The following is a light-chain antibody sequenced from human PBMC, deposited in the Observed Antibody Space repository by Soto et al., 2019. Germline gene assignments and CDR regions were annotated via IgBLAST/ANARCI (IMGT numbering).Light chain of an antibody. CDR3: QKFKSAPRT. Sequence: DIQMTQSPSSLSASVGDRVAITCRASQGISNYLAWYQQKPGKVPQLLIYAASTLKSGVPSRFSGSGSGTEFTLTISSLQPEDVATYYCQKFKSAPRTFGQGTKVDI. J-gene: IGKJ1*01. CDR1: QGISNY. CDR2: AAS. V-gene: IGKV1-27*01.